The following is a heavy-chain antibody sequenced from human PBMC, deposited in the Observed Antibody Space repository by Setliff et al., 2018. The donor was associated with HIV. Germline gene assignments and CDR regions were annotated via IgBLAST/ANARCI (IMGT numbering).Heavy chain of an antibody. D-gene: IGHD1-26*01. CDR3: ARTRGRALVSYYFGS. CDR2: ISAGKGMT. J-gene: IGHJ4*02. Sequence: ASVKVSCKASGYTFSTYAMHWVRQAPGQRLEWMGWISAGKGMTKYSKKFQGRVTITADESTSTAYMELSSLRSADTAVYYCARTRGRALVSYYFGSWGQGRLVTVSS. V-gene: IGHV1-3*01. CDR1: GYTFSTYA.